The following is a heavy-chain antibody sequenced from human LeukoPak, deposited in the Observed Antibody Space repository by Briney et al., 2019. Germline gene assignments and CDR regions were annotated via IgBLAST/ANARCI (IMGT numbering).Heavy chain of an antibody. CDR1: GFTLSSYW. D-gene: IGHD6-13*01. J-gene: IGHJ5*02. CDR3: ARGYTSSYNWFDP. V-gene: IGHV3-74*01. CDR2: INSAGSVI. Sequence: GGSLRLSCAASGFTLSSYWLHWVRQAPGKGLAWVSRINSAGSVINYVDSVKGRFTVSRDNATNTVYLQMNSLRAEDTAVYYCARGYTSSYNWFDPWGQGTLVTVSS.